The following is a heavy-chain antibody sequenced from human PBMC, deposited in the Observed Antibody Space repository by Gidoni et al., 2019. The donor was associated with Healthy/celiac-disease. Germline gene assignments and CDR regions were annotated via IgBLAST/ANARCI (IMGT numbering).Heavy chain of an antibody. CDR3: AKRARGGGNPGLIDY. J-gene: IGHJ4*02. CDR1: GFTFISYA. Sequence: EVQLVDSGVGLVQPVGSLILSCAASGFTFISYALSWVRQDPRKGLEWVSAISGSGGSTYYADSGKGRFTISRDNSKNTLYLQMNSMRAEDTAVYYCAKRARGGGNPGLIDYWGQGTLVTVSS. V-gene: IGHV3-23*04. CDR2: ISGSGGST. D-gene: IGHD2-15*01.